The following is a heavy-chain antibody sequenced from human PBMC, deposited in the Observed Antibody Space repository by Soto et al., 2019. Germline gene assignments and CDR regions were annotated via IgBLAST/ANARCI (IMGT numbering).Heavy chain of an antibody. J-gene: IGHJ3*02. V-gene: IGHV1-69*06. CDR2: IIPIFGTA. CDR3: ARGGITIIVVESDAFDI. Sequence: QVQLVQSGAEVKKPGSSVKVSGKASGGTFSSYAISWVRRAPGQGLEWMGGIIPIFGTANYAQKFQGRVTITADKSTSTAYMELSSLRSEDTAVYYSARGGITIIVVESDAFDIWGQGTMVTVSS. D-gene: IGHD3-22*01. CDR1: GGTFSSYA.